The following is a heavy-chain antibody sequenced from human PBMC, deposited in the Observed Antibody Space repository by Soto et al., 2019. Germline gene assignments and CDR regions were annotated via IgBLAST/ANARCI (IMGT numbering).Heavy chain of an antibody. D-gene: IGHD4-17*01. CDR2: IYYSGRT. CDR3: ARRYGGAADF. J-gene: IGHJ4*02. Sequence: SETLSLTCRVSGDAISSGCYCWSWIRQHTGKGLEWIGNIYYSGRTYYNPSLKSRVTISVDTSKNQFSLKVSSVTAADTAFYYSARRYGGAADFWGQGTLGTVSS. V-gene: IGHV4-31*03. CDR1: GDAISSGCYC.